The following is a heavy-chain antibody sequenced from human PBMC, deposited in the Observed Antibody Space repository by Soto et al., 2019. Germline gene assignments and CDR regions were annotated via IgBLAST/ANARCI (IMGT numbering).Heavy chain of an antibody. CDR3: AKVPSASGWSTPDY. CDR2: ISYNGKNT. J-gene: IGHJ4*02. Sequence: QVQLVESGGGVVQPGRSLRLSCEASGFIFSSYGMHWVRQAPVKGLEWVSVISYNGKNTFYADSVKGRFTISRDNSKHTLYLHMNSLKVEDSAVYFCAKVPSASGWSTPDYWGQGTLVTVSS. V-gene: IGHV3-30*18. D-gene: IGHD6-19*01. CDR1: GFIFSSYG.